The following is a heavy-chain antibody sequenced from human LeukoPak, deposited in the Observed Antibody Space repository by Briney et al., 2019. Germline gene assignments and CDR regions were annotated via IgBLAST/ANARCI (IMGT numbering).Heavy chain of an antibody. CDR3: AREGDYYDSSGYYQLVDY. D-gene: IGHD3-22*01. V-gene: IGHV3-21*01. Sequence: GGSLRLSCAASGFTSSSYSMNWVRQAPGKGLEWVSSISSSSSYIYYADPVKGRFTISRDNAKNSLYLQMNSLRAEDTAVYYCAREGDYYDSSGYYQLVDYWGQGTLVTVSS. J-gene: IGHJ4*02. CDR2: ISSSSSYI. CDR1: GFTSSSYS.